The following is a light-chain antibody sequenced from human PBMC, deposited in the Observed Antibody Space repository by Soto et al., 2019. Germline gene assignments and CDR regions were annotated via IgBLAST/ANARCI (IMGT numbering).Light chain of an antibody. CDR1: SSNIGARYD. J-gene: IGLJ3*02. CDR3: QAYDTSLRGSV. V-gene: IGLV1-40*01. Sequence: QAVLTQPPSVSGSPGQRVTISCTGSSSNIGARYDVHWYQQLPGTAPKLLIFDDSIRPSGVPDRFSASTSGTSAFLAITGRQAEDEADDYCQAYDTSLRGSVFGGGTKLTVL. CDR2: DDS.